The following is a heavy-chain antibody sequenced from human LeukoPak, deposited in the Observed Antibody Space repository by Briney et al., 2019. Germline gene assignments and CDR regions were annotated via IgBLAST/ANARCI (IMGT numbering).Heavy chain of an antibody. CDR1: GFTFSSYG. CDR2: ISYVGSNE. CDR3: AKDIQQQPPAYYYGMDV. V-gene: IGHV3-30*18. J-gene: IGHJ6*02. D-gene: IGHD6-13*01. Sequence: GGSLRLSCAASGFTFSSYGMHWVRQAPGKGLEWVAVISYVGSNENYADSVKGRFTISRDNSKNTLYLQMNSLRVEDTAVYYCAKDIQQQPPAYYYGMDVWGQGTTVTVSS.